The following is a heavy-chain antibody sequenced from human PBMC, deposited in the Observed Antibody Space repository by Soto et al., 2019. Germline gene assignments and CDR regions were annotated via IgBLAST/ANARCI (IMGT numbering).Heavy chain of an antibody. Sequence: QVQLQESGPGLVKPSQTLSLTCTVSGGSISSGDYYWSWIRQPPGKGLEWIGYIYYSVSTYYNTSLKSRVTISIDTSMNRFSLKLSSVTTADTAVYYCARVRPANFDLWGRGTLVTVSS. CDR1: GGSISSGDYY. CDR2: IYYSVST. J-gene: IGHJ2*01. D-gene: IGHD2-2*01. CDR3: ARVRPANFDL. V-gene: IGHV4-30-4*01.